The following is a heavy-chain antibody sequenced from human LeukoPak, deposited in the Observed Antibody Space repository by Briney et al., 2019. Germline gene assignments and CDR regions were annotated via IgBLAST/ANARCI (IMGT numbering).Heavy chain of an antibody. CDR1: GFSLSINKMC. CDR3: ARSHEGHIPPRPFEY. V-gene: IGHV2-70*11. CDR2: LDWDDDK. Sequence: RESGPTLVNPTQTLTLTCTFSGFSLSINKMCVNWIRQPPGKALEWLARLDWDDDKYYSTSLKTRPTISKDPSKKQVVLTMTNMDPVDTATYYCARSHEGHIPPRPFEYWGQGTLVTVSS. J-gene: IGHJ4*02. D-gene: IGHD6-6*01.